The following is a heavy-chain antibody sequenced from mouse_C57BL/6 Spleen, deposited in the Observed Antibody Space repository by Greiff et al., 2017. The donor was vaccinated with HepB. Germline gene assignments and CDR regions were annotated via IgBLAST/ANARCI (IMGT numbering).Heavy chain of an antibody. CDR1: GYSFTDYN. CDR2: INPNYGTT. Sequence: EVQLQQSGPELVKPGASVKISCKASGYSFTDYNMNWVKQSHGKSLEWIGVINPNYGTTSYNQKFKGKATLTVDPSSSTAYMHLRRLTSEDSAVYYCARRDYDDAMDYWGQGTSVTVSS. V-gene: IGHV1-39*01. J-gene: IGHJ4*01. D-gene: IGHD2-4*01. CDR3: ARRDYDDAMDY.